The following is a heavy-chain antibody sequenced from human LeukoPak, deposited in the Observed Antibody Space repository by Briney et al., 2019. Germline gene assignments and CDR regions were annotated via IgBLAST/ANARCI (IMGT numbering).Heavy chain of an antibody. CDR1: GGSISSYY. CDR2: IYYSGST. CDR3: AREPSIAARPI. D-gene: IGHD6-6*01. V-gene: IGHV4-59*01. J-gene: IGHJ4*02. Sequence: SETVSLTCTASGGSISSYYWSWIRQPPGKRLEWIGYIYYSGSTNYNPSLESRVTISVDTSKNQFSLKLSSVTAADTAVYYCAREPSIAARPIWGQGPMVRVSS.